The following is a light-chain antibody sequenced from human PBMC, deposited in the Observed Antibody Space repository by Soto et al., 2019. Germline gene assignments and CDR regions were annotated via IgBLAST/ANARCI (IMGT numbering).Light chain of an antibody. V-gene: IGKV1-5*03. CDR2: KAS. CDR3: QQYNSWWT. Sequence: DIQMTQSPSTLSASVGDRVTITCRASQSISSWLAWYQQKPGKAPKLLIYKASSFESGVPSRFSGSGSGTEFTLTSSSLQPDDFATYYCQQYNSWWTFGQGTKVEIK. J-gene: IGKJ1*01. CDR1: QSISSW.